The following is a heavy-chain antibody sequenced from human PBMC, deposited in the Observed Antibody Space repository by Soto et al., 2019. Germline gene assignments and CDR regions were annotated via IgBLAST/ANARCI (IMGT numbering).Heavy chain of an antibody. CDR1: GYTFTSYA. D-gene: IGHD5-12*01. J-gene: IGHJ4*02. V-gene: IGHV1-3*01. CDR3: ATPIVAFY. CDR2: INAGNGNT. Sequence: GASVKVSCKASGYTFTSYAIHWVRQAPGQRLEWTGWINAGNGNTKYSQKFQGRVIITRDTSAGTAYMELRSLRSEDTAVYYCATPIVAFYWGQGTLVTVSS.